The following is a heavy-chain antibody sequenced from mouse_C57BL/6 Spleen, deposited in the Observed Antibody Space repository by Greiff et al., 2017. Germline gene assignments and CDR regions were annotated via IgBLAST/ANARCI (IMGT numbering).Heavy chain of an antibody. CDR1: GYTFTSYD. J-gene: IGHJ1*03. V-gene: IGHV1-85*01. CDR3: ARTGDSNYWYFDV. D-gene: IGHD2-5*01. CDR2: IYPRDGST. Sequence: QVQLQQSGPELVKPGASVKLSCKASGYTFTSYDINWVKQRPGQGLEWIGWIYPRDGSTKYNEKFKGKAPLTVDTSSSTAYMELHSLTSEDSAVYFCARTGDSNYWYFDVWGTGTTVTVSS.